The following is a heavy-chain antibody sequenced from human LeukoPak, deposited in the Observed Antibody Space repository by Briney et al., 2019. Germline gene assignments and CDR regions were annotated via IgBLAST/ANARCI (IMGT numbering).Heavy chain of an antibody. Sequence: GASVKVSCKASGYAFTGYYMHWVRQAPGQGLEWMGRINPNSGGTNYAQKFQGRVTMTRDTSISTAYMELSRLTSDDTAVYYSARKGRVTGTFDSWGHGTLVTVSS. CDR3: ARKGRVTGTFDS. D-gene: IGHD1-20*01. J-gene: IGHJ4*01. V-gene: IGHV1-2*06. CDR1: GYAFTGYY. CDR2: INPNSGGT.